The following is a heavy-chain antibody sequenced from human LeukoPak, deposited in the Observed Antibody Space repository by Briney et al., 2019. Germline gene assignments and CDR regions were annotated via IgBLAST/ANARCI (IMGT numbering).Heavy chain of an antibody. CDR3: ARVGTGCSSTSCYRGYYYYMDV. J-gene: IGHJ6*03. CDR1: GFTFSSYW. V-gene: IGHV3-7*01. Sequence: GGSLRLSCAASGFTFSSYWMSWVRQAPGKGLEWVANIKQDGSEKYYVDSVKGRFTISRDNAKNSLYLQMNSLRAEDMAVYYCARVGTGCSSTSCYRGYYYYMDVWGKGTTVTVSS. D-gene: IGHD2-2*01. CDR2: IKQDGSEK.